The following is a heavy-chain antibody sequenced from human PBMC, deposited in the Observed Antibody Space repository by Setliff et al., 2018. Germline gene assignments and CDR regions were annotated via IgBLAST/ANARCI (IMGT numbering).Heavy chain of an antibody. CDR1: GGSFSGYY. D-gene: IGHD3-3*01. J-gene: IGHJ4*02. CDR3: ARGGMEDY. Sequence: SETLSLTCAVYGGSFSGYYWSWIRQPPGKGLEWIGEINHSGSTNYNPSLKSRVTISVDTSKNQFSLKLSSVTAADTAVYYCARGGMEDYWGQETLVTVSS. V-gene: IGHV4-34*01. CDR2: INHSGST.